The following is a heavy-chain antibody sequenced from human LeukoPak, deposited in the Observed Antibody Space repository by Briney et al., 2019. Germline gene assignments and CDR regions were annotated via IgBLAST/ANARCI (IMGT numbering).Heavy chain of an antibody. CDR2: IYTTGTA. V-gene: IGHV4-4*07. CDR3: ARLPIVVVPAAIDAFDI. D-gene: IGHD2-2*02. Sequence: SETLSLTCIISGGSIGPYYWSWIRQAAGKGPEWIGRIYTTGTADYNPSLKGRVTISVDTSKNQFSLKLSSVTAADTAVYYCARLPIVVVPAAIDAFDIWGQGTMVTVSS. J-gene: IGHJ3*02. CDR1: GGSIGPYY.